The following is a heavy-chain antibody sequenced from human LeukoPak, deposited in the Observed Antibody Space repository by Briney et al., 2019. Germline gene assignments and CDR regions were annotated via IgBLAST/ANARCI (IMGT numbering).Heavy chain of an antibody. D-gene: IGHD2-2*01. CDR3: ARDHIVVVPAADYYYYYMDV. Sequence: SETLSLTCTVSGGSISSGSYYWSWIRQPAEKGLEWIGRIYTSGSTNYNPSLKSRVTISVDTSKNQFSLKLSSVTAADTAVYYCARDHIVVVPAADYYYYYMDVWGKGTTVTVSS. CDR1: GGSISSGSYY. CDR2: IYTSGST. J-gene: IGHJ6*03. V-gene: IGHV4-61*02.